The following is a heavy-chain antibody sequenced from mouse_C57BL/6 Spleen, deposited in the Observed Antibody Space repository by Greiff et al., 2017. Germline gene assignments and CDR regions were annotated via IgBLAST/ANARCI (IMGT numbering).Heavy chain of an antibody. J-gene: IGHJ4*01. CDR3: ARRDGYPYAMDY. CDR2: IYPGSGST. Sequence: VQLKQPGAELVKPGASVKMSCKASGYTFTSYWITWVKQRPGQGLEWIGDIYPGSGSTNYNEKFKSKATLTVDTSSSTAYMQLSSLTSEDSAVYYCARRDGYPYAMDYWGQGTSVTVSS. CDR1: GYTFTSYW. D-gene: IGHD2-3*01. V-gene: IGHV1-55*01.